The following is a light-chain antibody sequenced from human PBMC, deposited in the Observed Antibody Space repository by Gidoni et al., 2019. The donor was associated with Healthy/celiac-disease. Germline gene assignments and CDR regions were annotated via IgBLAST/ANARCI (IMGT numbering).Light chain of an antibody. CDR2: RNN. Sequence: QSVLTQPPSASGTPGQRVTISCSGSSSNIGSNYVYWYKQLPGTAPKLLIHRNNQRPSGVPDRFSVSKSGTSASLAISGLRSEDEADYYCAAWDDSLSGPHVVFGGVTKLTVL. CDR1: SSNIGSNY. V-gene: IGLV1-47*01. J-gene: IGLJ2*01. CDR3: AAWDDSLSGPHVV.